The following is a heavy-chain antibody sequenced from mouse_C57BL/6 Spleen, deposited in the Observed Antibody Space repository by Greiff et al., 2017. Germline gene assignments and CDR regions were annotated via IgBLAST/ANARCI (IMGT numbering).Heavy chain of an antibody. Sequence: EVMLVESGGGLVKPGGSLKLSCAASGFTFSSYAMSWVRQTPEKRLEWVATISDGGSYTYYPDNVKGRFTISRDNAKNNLYLQMSHLQSEDTAMYYCARDETEMDYWGQGTSVTVSS. V-gene: IGHV5-4*01. J-gene: IGHJ4*01. CDR3: ARDETEMDY. CDR1: GFTFSSYA. CDR2: ISDGGSYT.